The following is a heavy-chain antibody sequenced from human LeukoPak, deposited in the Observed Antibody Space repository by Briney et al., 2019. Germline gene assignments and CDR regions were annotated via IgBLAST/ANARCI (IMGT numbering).Heavy chain of an antibody. CDR3: ARWLVPLDYFDY. J-gene: IGHJ4*02. CDR2: ISYDGSNK. D-gene: IGHD6-19*01. Sequence: GGSLRLSCAASGFTFSSYGMHWVRQAPGKGLEWVAVISYDGSNKYYADSVKGRFTISRDNSENTLYLQMNSLRAEDTAVYYCARWLVPLDYFDYWGQGTLVTVSS. CDR1: GFTFSSYG. V-gene: IGHV3-30*03.